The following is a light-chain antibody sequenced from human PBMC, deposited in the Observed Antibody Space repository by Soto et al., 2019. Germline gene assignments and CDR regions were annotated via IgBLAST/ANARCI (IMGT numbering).Light chain of an antibody. CDR3: HQYGSSVWT. J-gene: IGKJ1*01. CDR1: QSVSNNN. Sequence: EIVLTQSPGILSLSPGERATLSCRASQSVSNNNLAWYRQKPGQSPRLLIYGASSRATGIPDRFSGTGSGKDFTLTISTVEPEDLAVYYCHQYGSSVWTFGQGTKVEIK. V-gene: IGKV3-20*01. CDR2: GAS.